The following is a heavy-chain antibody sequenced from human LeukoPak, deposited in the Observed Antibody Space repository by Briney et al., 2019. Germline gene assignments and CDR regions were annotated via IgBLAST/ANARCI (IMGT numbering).Heavy chain of an antibody. V-gene: IGHV3-23*01. CDR2: ISSSYDST. J-gene: IGHJ4*02. CDR3: AKTFCNTTSCYNSDY. CDR1: GFTFSTYA. D-gene: IGHD2-2*01. Sequence: PGGSLRLSCAASGFTFSTYAMSWVRQAPGKGPEWVSAISSSYDSTNYADSVKGRFTISRDNSKNMLYLQMNSLRAEDTAVYSCAKTFCNTTSCYNSDYWGQGTLVTVSS.